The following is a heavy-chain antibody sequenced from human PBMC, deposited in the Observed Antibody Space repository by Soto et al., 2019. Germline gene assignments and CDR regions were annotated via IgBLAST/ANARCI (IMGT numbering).Heavy chain of an antibody. V-gene: IGHV3-30-3*01. J-gene: IGHJ6*02. D-gene: IGHD1-7*01. CDR1: GFTFSSYA. CDR2: ISYDGSNK. Sequence: QVQLVESGGGVVQPGRSLRLSCAASGFTFSSYAMHWVRQAPGKGLEWVAVISYDGSNKYYADSVKGRFTISRDNSKNTLYLQMNSLRAEDTAVYYCASQYITGTTGYYYGMDVWGQGTTVTVSS. CDR3: ASQYITGTTGYYYGMDV.